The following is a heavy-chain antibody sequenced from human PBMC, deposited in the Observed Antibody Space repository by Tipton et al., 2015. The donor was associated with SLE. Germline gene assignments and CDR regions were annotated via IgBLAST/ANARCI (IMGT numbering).Heavy chain of an antibody. CDR1: GGSISSSSYY. Sequence: TLSLTCTVSGGSISSSSYYWGWIRQPPGKGLEWIGSIYYSGSTYYNPSLKSRVTISVDTSKGQFSLKLSSVTAADTAVYYCAGVNYGYYYFDYWGQGTLVTVSS. V-gene: IGHV4-39*07. J-gene: IGHJ4*02. CDR3: AGVNYGYYYFDY. D-gene: IGHD3-10*01. CDR2: IYYSGST.